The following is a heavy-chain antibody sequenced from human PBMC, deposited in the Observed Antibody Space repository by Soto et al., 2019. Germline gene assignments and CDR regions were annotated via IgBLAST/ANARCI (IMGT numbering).Heavy chain of an antibody. J-gene: IGHJ4*02. V-gene: IGHV1-18*01. CDR1: GYTFSSYG. D-gene: IGHD1-26*01. Sequence: QVQLVQSGGEVKAPGASVKVSCRSSGYTFSSYGVSWVRQAPGQGLEWMGWISGYNGDTSYAEKFQGRVTMTTDTTKGTTYMDRRSLTSDATAVYYCAREVGAWFDYWGQGTLVTVSS. CDR3: AREVGAWFDY. CDR2: ISGYNGDT.